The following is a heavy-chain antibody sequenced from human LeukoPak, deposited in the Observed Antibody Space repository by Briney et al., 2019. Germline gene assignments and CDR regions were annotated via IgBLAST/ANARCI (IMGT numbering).Heavy chain of an antibody. D-gene: IGHD3-3*01. J-gene: IGHJ6*03. CDR3: ARVSSLEKYYDFRSGYYYYYMDV. Sequence: PGGSLRLSCAASGFTFSSYWMSWVRQAPGKGLEWVANIKQDGSEKYYVDSVKGRFTISRDNAKNSLYLQMNSLRAEDTAVYYCARVSSLEKYYDFRSGYYYYYMDVWGKGTTATVSS. V-gene: IGHV3-7*01. CDR1: GFTFSSYW. CDR2: IKQDGSEK.